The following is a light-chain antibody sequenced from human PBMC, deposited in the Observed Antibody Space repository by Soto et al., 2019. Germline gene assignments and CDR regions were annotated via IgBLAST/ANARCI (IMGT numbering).Light chain of an antibody. CDR1: SRDVGAYDY. J-gene: IGLJ1*01. V-gene: IGLV2-14*03. CDR2: YVD. CDR3: CSYADGSIYL. Sequence: QSALTQPASVSGSPGQSITISCTGTSRDVGAYDYVSWYLQYPDKAPQLLIYYVDHRPSGVSSRFSGSKSGNTASLTISGLQAEDEGDYYCCSYADGSIYLLGTGTKVTVL.